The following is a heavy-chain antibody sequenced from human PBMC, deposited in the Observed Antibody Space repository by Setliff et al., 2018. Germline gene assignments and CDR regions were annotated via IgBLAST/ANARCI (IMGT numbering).Heavy chain of an antibody. CDR3: ARADHLVTTTFDY. V-gene: IGHV7-4-1*02. D-gene: IGHD4-17*01. J-gene: IGHJ4*01. CDR1: GYSLSNYV. Sequence: ASCKASGYSLSNYVMNWVRQAPGQGLEWMGWINTKTGDPTYAQGYTGRFAFSLDTSDSATYLDISNLKAEDTATYYCARADHLVTTTFDYWGQGTLVTVSS. CDR2: INTKTGDP.